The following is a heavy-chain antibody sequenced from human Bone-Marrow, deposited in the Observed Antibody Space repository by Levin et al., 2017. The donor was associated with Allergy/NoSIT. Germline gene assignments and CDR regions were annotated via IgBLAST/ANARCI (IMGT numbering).Heavy chain of an antibody. Sequence: SQTLSLTCTVSGASIRSGAYYWSWVRQPPGQGLEWIGYIYYNGSTYFNPSLKSRVSISVDTSKNQFSLKLSSWTAANTAEYYCAIVLAGFDGSAMAYDYWGRGSLVTVSS. CDR1: GASIRSGAYY. CDR2: IYYNGST. D-gene: IGHD3-10*01. V-gene: IGHV4-31*03. CDR3: AIVLAGFDGSAMAYDY. J-gene: IGHJ4*02.